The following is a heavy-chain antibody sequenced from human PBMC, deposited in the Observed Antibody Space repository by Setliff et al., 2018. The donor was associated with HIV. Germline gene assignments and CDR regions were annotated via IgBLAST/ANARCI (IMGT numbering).Heavy chain of an antibody. Sequence: NPSETLSLTCAVYGGSFSGYYWSWIRQPPGKGLEWIGYIYTSGSTNYNPSLKSRVTISVDTSKNQFSLKLSSVTAADTAVYYCARSDTAMVKTYYYYYMDVWGKGTTVTVSS. CDR3: ARSDTAMVKTYYYYYMDV. J-gene: IGHJ6*03. V-gene: IGHV4-4*08. CDR1: GGSFSGYY. CDR2: IYTSGST. D-gene: IGHD5-18*01.